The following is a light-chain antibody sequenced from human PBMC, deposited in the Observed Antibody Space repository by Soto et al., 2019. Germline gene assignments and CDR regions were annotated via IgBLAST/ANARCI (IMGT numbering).Light chain of an antibody. CDR2: KAS. CDR1: QTIRSW. Sequence: DIPMTQSPSTLSGSVGDRVTITCRASQTIRSWLAWYQQKPGKAPKLLIYKASTLKSGDPSRFSGSGSGTEFTLTISSLQPDDFATYYCQHYNSYSEAFGQGTKVELK. CDR3: QHYNSYSEA. J-gene: IGKJ1*01. V-gene: IGKV1-5*03.